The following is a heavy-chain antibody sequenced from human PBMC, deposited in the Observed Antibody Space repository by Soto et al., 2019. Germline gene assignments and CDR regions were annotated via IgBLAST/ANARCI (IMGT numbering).Heavy chain of an antibody. CDR3: ANNDGGPTTVTSSFDY. D-gene: IGHD4-17*01. V-gene: IGHV4-61*01. CDR2: IYYSGST. Sequence: SETLSLTCTVSGGSVSSGSYYWSWIRQPPGEGLERIGYIYYSGSTNYNPSLKSRVTISVDTSKNQFSLKLSSVTAADTAVYYCANNDGGPTTVTSSFDYWGQGTLVTVSS. CDR1: GGSVSSGSYY. J-gene: IGHJ4*02.